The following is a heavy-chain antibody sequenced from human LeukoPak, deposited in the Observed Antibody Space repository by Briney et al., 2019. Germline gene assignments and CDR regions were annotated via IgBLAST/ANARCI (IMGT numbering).Heavy chain of an antibody. CDR1: GGSISSSSYY. J-gene: IGHJ4*02. V-gene: IGHV4-39*01. D-gene: IGHD3-16*02. Sequence: SETLSLTCTVSGGSISSSSYYWGWIRQPPGKGLEWMGSIYYIGSTYYNPSLKSRVTISVDTSKNQFSLKLSSVTAADTAVYYCARHLINYDYVWGSYRYNYFDYWGQGTLVTVSS. CDR2: IYYIGST. CDR3: ARHLINYDYVWGSYRYNYFDY.